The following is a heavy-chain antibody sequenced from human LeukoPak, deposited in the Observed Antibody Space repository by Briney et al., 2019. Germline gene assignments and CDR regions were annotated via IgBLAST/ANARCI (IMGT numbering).Heavy chain of an antibody. CDR3: ARDLRHIVGATKNFDY. V-gene: IGHV3-48*01. Sequence: PGGSLRLSCAASGFTFSSYTMNWVRQAPGKGLEWVSKDGRGSSTIYYADSVKGRFTISRDNSKSTLYLQMNSLRAEDTAVYYCARDLRHIVGATKNFDYWGQGTLVTVSS. CDR2: DGRGSSTI. J-gene: IGHJ4*02. CDR1: GFTFSSYT. D-gene: IGHD1-26*01.